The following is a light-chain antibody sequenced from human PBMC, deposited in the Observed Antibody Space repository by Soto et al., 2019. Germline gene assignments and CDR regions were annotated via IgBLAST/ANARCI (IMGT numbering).Light chain of an antibody. CDR3: QQFSDYPLT. V-gene: IGKV1D-13*01. J-gene: IGKJ4*01. CDR2: DAS. CDR1: QGISSA. Sequence: AIQLTQSPSSLSASLGDRVTITCRASQGISSALVWYQQKPGKAPNLLIYDASTLESGVPSRFSGSGYGTDFTLTISSLQHEDFATYYCQQFSDYPLTFGAGTKVDIK.